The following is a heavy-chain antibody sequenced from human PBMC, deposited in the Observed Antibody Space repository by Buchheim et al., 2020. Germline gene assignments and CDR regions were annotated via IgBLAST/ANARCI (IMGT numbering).Heavy chain of an antibody. CDR2: ISSSGSTI. V-gene: IGHV3-48*03. J-gene: IGHJ4*02. D-gene: IGHD3-22*01. Sequence: EVQLVESGGGLVQPGGSLRLSCAASGFTFSSYEMNWVRQAPGKGLEWVSYISSSGSTIYYADSVKGRFNISRDNAKNSLYLQMNSLRAEDTAVYYCARDNYDSSGYYIPFDYWGQGTL. CDR1: GFTFSSYE. CDR3: ARDNYDSSGYYIPFDY.